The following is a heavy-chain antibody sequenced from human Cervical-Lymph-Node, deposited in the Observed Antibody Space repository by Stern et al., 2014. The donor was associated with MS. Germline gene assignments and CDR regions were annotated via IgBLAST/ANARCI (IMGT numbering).Heavy chain of an antibody. Sequence: EVQLVEYGGGLVQPGESLRVSCEASAFIFSNYWMHWVRQVPGKGLVWVSHINPDGTSALYADSVKGRFITTRDNARNTLYLQMNSLRAEDTAFYYCARGMTSGAYHWGQGTLVTVSS. V-gene: IGHV3-74*01. CDR2: INPDGTSA. CDR3: ARGMTSGAYH. CDR1: AFIFSNYW. D-gene: IGHD6-19*01. J-gene: IGHJ4*02.